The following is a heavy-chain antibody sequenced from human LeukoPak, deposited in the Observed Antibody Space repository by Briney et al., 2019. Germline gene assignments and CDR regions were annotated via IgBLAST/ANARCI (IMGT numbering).Heavy chain of an antibody. D-gene: IGHD5-18*01. CDR2: IYPGDSDT. CDR1: GYSFPSYW. CDR3: ARILDTAMVSDY. J-gene: IGHJ4*02. Sequence: GESLQISCKGSGYSFPSYWIGWVRQMLGKGLEWMGIIYPGDSDTRYSPSFQGQVTISADKSIRTAYLQWSSLKASDTAMYYCARILDTAMVSDYWGQGTLVTVSS. V-gene: IGHV5-51*01.